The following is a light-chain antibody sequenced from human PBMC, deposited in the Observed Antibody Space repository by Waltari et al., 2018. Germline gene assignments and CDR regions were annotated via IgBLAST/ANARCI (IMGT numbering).Light chain of an antibody. J-gene: IGLJ2*01. Sequence: QSALTQPASVSGSPGQSITISCIGTGRDIGTYNYVSWYQQYPGKAPKLLIYEVTNGPSGVSHRFSGSKSGNTASLTISGLQAEDEAHYYCSSYRSSNNVVFGGGTKVTVL. CDR1: GRDIGTYNY. CDR2: EVT. V-gene: IGLV2-14*01. CDR3: SSYRSSNNVV.